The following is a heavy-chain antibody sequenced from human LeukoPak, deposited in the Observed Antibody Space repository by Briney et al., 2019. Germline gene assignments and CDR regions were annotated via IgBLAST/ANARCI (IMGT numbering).Heavy chain of an antibody. CDR1: GGSINVYY. V-gene: IGHV4-59*01. CDR3: ARGRYKSDY. J-gene: IGHJ4*02. D-gene: IGHD1-1*01. CDR2: ISYSGNT. Sequence: SETLSLTCSVSGGSINVYYWNWIRQSPGKGLEWIGSISYSGNTNYNPSLKSRVTISIDTSKNRFSLKLSSVTAADTAVYYCARGRYKSDYWGQGTLVTVSS.